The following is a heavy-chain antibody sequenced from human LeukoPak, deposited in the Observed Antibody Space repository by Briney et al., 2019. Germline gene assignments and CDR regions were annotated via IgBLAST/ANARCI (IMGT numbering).Heavy chain of an antibody. Sequence: PSETLSLTCTVSGVSITTYYWSWIRQPPGKGLEWIGYIYYSGTTNYNPSLKSRVTMSVDTSKNQFSLKLSSVTAADTAVYYCTRGGGSYRNYFDYWGQGTLVTVSS. J-gene: IGHJ4*02. CDR3: TRGGGSYRNYFDY. V-gene: IGHV4-59*12. D-gene: IGHD1-26*01. CDR2: IYYSGTT. CDR1: GVSITTYY.